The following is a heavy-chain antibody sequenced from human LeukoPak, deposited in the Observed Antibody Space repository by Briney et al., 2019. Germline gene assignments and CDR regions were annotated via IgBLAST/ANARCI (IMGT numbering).Heavy chain of an antibody. D-gene: IGHD4-17*01. V-gene: IGHV3-30*12. CDR2: IRYVGSDK. Sequence: GGSLRLSCAASGFTFSSYGMHWVRQAPGKGLVWGAVIRYVGSDKYYADSVKGRFTISRDNSQNTMYLQMNSLRAEDTAVYYCARENDYALDYWGQGTLVTVSS. CDR1: GFTFSSYG. J-gene: IGHJ4*02. CDR3: ARENDYALDY.